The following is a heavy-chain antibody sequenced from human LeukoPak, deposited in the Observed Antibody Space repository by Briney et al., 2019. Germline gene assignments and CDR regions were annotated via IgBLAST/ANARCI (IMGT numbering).Heavy chain of an antibody. CDR2: ISAYNGHT. V-gene: IGHV1-18*03. CDR3: ARDWGSGWYYFDY. J-gene: IGHJ4*02. Sequence: VASVKVSCKASGYTFTNYGISWVRQAPGQGLEWMGWISAYNGHTKYAQKVQGRVTMTRDTSTSTAYMELRSLRSEDMAVYYCARDWGSGWYYFDYWGQGTLVTVSS. CDR1: GYTFTNYG. D-gene: IGHD6-19*01.